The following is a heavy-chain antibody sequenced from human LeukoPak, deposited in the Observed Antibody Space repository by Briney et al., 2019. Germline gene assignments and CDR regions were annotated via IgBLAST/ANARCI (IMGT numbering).Heavy chain of an antibody. Sequence: SETLSLTCAVYGGSFSGYYWSWIRQPPGKGLEWIGSIYYSGSTYYNPSLKSRVTISVDTSKNQFSLKLSSVTAADTAVYYCARDPGFDWFDPWGQGTLVTVSS. J-gene: IGHJ5*02. CDR3: ARDPGFDWFDP. CDR1: GGSFSGYY. D-gene: IGHD3-16*01. CDR2: IYYSGST. V-gene: IGHV4-34*01.